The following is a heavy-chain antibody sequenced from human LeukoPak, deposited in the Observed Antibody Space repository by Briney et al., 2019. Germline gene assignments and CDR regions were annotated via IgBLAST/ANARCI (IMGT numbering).Heavy chain of an antibody. CDR2: ISYDGSDE. CDR3: ARETAGTTFDY. Sequence: GGSLRLSCAASGFTFSSYGMHWVRQAPDKGLEWVAIISYDGSDEYYADSVKGRFTISRDNSKNTLYLQMNSLRAEDTAVYYCARETAGTTFDYWGQGTLVTVSS. CDR1: GFTFSSYG. V-gene: IGHV3-30*03. D-gene: IGHD1-1*01. J-gene: IGHJ4*02.